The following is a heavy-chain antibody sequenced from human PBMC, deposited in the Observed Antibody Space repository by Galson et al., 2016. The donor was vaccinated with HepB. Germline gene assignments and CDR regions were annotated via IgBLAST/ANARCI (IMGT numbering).Heavy chain of an antibody. D-gene: IGHD5-24*01. CDR2: IYYTGYT. V-gene: IGHV4-4*02. J-gene: IGHJ4*02. CDR1: DGSITSNNW. Sequence: SETLSLTCVISDGSITSNNWWSWVRQPPGKGLEWIGEIYYTGYTNYNPSLVSRVTISADKSKNQFSLNVTSVTAADTAVYYCAKGQCNPYYFDYWGQGTLVTVSS. CDR3: AKGQCNPYYFDY.